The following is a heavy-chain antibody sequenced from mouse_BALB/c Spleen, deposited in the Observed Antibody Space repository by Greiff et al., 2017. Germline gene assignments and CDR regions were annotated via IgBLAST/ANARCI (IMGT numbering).Heavy chain of an antibody. CDR2: INPSTGYT. CDR3: AITTATDFDY. D-gene: IGHD1-2*01. V-gene: IGHV1-7*01. CDR1: GYTFTSYW. Sequence: QVQLQQSGAELAKPGASVKMSCKASGYTFTSYWMHWVKQRPGQGLEWIGYINPSTGYTEYNQKFKDKATLTADKSSSTAYMQLSSLTSEDSAVYYCAITTATDFDYWGQGTTLTVSS. J-gene: IGHJ2*01.